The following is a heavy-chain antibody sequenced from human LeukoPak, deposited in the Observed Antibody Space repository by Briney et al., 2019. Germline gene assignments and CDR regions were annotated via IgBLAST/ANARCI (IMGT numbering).Heavy chain of an antibody. V-gene: IGHV3-21*01. CDR2: ISSSGYSI. Sequence: GGGLVKPGGSLRLWCAASGFTFSNFNMNWVRQAPGQGLEWVSCISSSGYSIYYADSVKGRFTISRDNAKNSLYLQMNSLRAEDTAVYYCARDLTDPPYYYYYIDVWGKGTTVTISS. CDR1: GFTFSNFN. CDR3: ARDLTDPPYYYYYIDV. J-gene: IGHJ6*03.